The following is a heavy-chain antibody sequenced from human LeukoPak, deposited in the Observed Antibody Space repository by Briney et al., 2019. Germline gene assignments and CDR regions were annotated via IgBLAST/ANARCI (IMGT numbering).Heavy chain of an antibody. Sequence: SVKVSCKASGGTFSSYAISWVRQAPGQGLEWMGGIIPIFGTANYAQKFQGRVTITADESTSTAYMELSSLRSEDTAVYYCARADSHCSGGSCYPTDYWGQGTLVTVSS. CDR1: GGTFSSYA. CDR2: IIPIFGTA. D-gene: IGHD2-15*01. J-gene: IGHJ4*02. V-gene: IGHV1-69*01. CDR3: ARADSHCSGGSCYPTDY.